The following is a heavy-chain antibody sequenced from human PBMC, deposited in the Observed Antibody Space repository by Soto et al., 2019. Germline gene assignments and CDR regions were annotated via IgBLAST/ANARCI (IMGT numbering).Heavy chain of an antibody. Sequence: EVQLLESGGGLVQPGGSLRLSCAASGFTFSNYAMGWVRQAPGEGLEWVSAISGSGTTTYTADSVKGRFTISRDNSENTLYIHMNSLRAEDTAIYYCAKFFVETGGSSGWPWSFHYWGQGTLVTVSS. V-gene: IGHV3-23*01. J-gene: IGHJ4*02. CDR2: ISGSGTTT. D-gene: IGHD6-25*01. CDR1: GFTFSNYA. CDR3: AKFFVETGGSSGWPWSFHY.